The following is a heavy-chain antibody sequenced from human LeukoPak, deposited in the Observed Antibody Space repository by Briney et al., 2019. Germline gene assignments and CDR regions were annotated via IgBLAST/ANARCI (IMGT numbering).Heavy chain of an antibody. Sequence: ASVKVSCKASGGTFSSYAISWVRQAPGQGLEWMGWISAYNGNTNYAQKLQGRVTMTTDTSTSTAYMELRSLRSDDTAVYYCAREHCSGGSCYTNNWGQGTLVTVSS. D-gene: IGHD2-15*01. V-gene: IGHV1-18*01. CDR2: ISAYNGNT. CDR1: GGTFSSYA. CDR3: AREHCSGGSCYTNN. J-gene: IGHJ4*02.